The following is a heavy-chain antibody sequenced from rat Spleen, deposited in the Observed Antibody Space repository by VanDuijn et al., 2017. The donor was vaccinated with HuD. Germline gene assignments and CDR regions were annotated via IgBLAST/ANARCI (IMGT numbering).Heavy chain of an antibody. D-gene: IGHD1-4*01. CDR3: ARPNYPGFNFFDY. CDR1: GFTFSDYY. J-gene: IGHJ2*01. Sequence: EVQLVESDGGSVQPGKSLKLSCAASGFTFSDYYMAWVRQAPTKGLEWVATVSYDGSRTYYRDSVKGRFTISRDNIKRILYLQMDSLRSEDTATYFCARPNYPGFNFFDYWGQGVMVTVSS. V-gene: IGHV5-29*01. CDR2: VSYDGSRT.